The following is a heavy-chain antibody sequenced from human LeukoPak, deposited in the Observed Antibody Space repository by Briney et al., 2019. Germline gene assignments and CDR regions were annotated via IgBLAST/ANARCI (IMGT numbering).Heavy chain of an antibody. J-gene: IGHJ3*02. CDR2: IYPGDSDT. CDR3: ARHPGTPSDAFDI. Sequence: GESLKISCKGSGYSFTSYWIGWVRQMPGKGLEWTGIIYPGDSDTRYSPSFQGQVTISADKSISTAYLQWSSLKASDTAMYYCARHPGTPSDAFDIWGQGTMVTVSS. V-gene: IGHV5-51*01. CDR1: GYSFTSYW.